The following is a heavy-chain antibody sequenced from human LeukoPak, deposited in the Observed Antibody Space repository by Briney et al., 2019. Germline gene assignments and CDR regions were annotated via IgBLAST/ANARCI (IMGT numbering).Heavy chain of an antibody. CDR2: ISYDGSNK. CDR1: GFTFSSYS. J-gene: IGHJ6*03. Sequence: GGSLRLSCAASGFTFSSYSMNWVRQAPGKGLEWVAVISYDGSNKYYADSVKGRFTISRDNSKNTLYLQMNSLRAEDTAVYYCAREDDCSSTSCHLGYYYYMDIWGKGTTVTVSS. D-gene: IGHD2-2*01. CDR3: AREDDCSSTSCHLGYYYYMDI. V-gene: IGHV3-30*03.